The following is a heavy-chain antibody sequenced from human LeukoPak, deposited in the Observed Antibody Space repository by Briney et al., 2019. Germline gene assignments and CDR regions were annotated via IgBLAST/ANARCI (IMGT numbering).Heavy chain of an antibody. D-gene: IGHD1-26*01. CDR2: IIPIFGTA. CDR1: GGTFSSYA. J-gene: IGHJ4*02. CDR3: ARARGSAYYTSDRGYYFDY. V-gene: IGHV1-69*13. Sequence: SVKVSCKASGGTFSSYAISWVRQAHGQGLEWMGGIIPIFGTANYAQKFQGRVTITADESTSTAYMELSSLRSEDTAVYYCARARGSAYYTSDRGYYFDYWGQGTLVTVSS.